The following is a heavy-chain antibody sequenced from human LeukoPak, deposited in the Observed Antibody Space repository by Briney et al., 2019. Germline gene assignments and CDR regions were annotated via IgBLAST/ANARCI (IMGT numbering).Heavy chain of an antibody. Sequence: GGSLRLSCAASGFTFSSFGMYWVRQAPGKGLEWVTVISYDGTNKYYADFVRGRFTISRDNSRNTLFLQMNSLRAEDTAVYYCAKSFGPHSSSDLFDYWGQGTLVTVSS. V-gene: IGHV3-30*18. CDR2: ISYDGTNK. CDR1: GFTFSSFG. CDR3: AKSFGPHSSSDLFDY. J-gene: IGHJ4*02. D-gene: IGHD6-6*01.